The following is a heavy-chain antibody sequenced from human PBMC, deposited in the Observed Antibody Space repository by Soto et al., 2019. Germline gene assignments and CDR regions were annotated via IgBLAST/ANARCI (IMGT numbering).Heavy chain of an antibody. J-gene: IGHJ5*02. CDR3: AKSLAVAAGWFDP. D-gene: IGHD6-19*01. Sequence: GGSLRLSCASSGFTFSTYGMHWVRQAPGKGLEWVAFISHDGSNEYYADSVKGRFTISRDNSKNTVFLQMNSLRGEDTAVYYCAKSLAVAAGWFDPWGQGALVTVSS. CDR2: ISHDGSNE. V-gene: IGHV3-30*18. CDR1: GFTFSTYG.